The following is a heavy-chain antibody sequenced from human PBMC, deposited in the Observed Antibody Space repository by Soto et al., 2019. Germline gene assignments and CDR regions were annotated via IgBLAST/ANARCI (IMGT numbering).Heavy chain of an antibody. D-gene: IGHD2-21*01. CDR2: IWYDGSNK. J-gene: IGHJ3*02. CDR3: AKKLRVIPRMAAFDT. CDR1: GFTFSSYG. Sequence: GGSLRLSCAASGFTFSSYGMHWVRQAPGKGLEWVAVIWYDGSNKYYADSVKGRFTISRDNSKNTLYLQMNSLRAEDTAVYYCAKKLRVIPRMAAFDTWGQGKMVTVSS. V-gene: IGHV3-30*02.